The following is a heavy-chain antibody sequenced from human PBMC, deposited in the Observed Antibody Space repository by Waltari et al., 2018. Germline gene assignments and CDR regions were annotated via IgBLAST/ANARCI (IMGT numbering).Heavy chain of an antibody. CDR2: IYPGDSDA. V-gene: IGHV5-51*01. D-gene: IGHD2-21*01. Sequence: EVQLVQSGAEVKKPGESLKISCKGSGYSFNSYWSGWVRQIPGKGLEWMAIIYPGDSDARYSPPFQGQVTISVDKSINTAYLQWNNLKTSDSAIYYCARLEVMATGKYYFDYWGQGTLVTVSS. CDR3: ARLEVMATGKYYFDY. CDR1: GYSFNSYW. J-gene: IGHJ4*02.